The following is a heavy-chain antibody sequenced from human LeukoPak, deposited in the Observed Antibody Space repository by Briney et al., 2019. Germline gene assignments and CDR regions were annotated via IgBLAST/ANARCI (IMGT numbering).Heavy chain of an antibody. Sequence: SETLSLTCAVYGGPFSGYYWSGFRQPPGRGLGGLGEINHSGSTNYNPSLRSRATISVDTSKNQFSLKLSSVTAADTAVYYCASTRITIFGVVIKGLDYWGQGTLVTVSS. CDR3: ASTRITIFGVVIKGLDY. D-gene: IGHD3-3*01. CDR2: INHSGST. CDR1: GGPFSGYY. J-gene: IGHJ4*02. V-gene: IGHV4-34*01.